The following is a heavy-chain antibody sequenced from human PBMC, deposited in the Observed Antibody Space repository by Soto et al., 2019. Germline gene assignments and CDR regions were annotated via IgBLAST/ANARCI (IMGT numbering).Heavy chain of an antibody. J-gene: IGHJ6*02. D-gene: IGHD2-2*01. V-gene: IGHV3-48*02. Sequence: GGSLRLSCAASGFTFSSYSMNWVRQAPGKGLEWVSYISSSSTIYYADSVKGRFTISRDNAKNSLYLQMNSLRDEDTAVYYCARNREGYCSSTSCYDYGMDVWGQGTTVTVSS. CDR3: ARNREGYCSSTSCYDYGMDV. CDR1: GFTFSSYS. CDR2: ISSSSTI.